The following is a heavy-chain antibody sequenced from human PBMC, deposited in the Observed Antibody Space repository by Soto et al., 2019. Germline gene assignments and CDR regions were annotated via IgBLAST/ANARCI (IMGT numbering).Heavy chain of an antibody. CDR3: AGGNNYIDY. CDR1: GYTFTSYG. CDR2: ISAYNGNT. J-gene: IGHJ4*02. V-gene: IGHV1-18*01. Sequence: QVQLVQAGAEVKKPGASVKVSCKASGYTFTSYGISWVRQAPGQGIEWMGWISAYNGNTTYAQKPHGRVTMTTDTSTSTAYSALSSLRSDVTGVYYGAGGNNYIDYWGQGSLCAVAA.